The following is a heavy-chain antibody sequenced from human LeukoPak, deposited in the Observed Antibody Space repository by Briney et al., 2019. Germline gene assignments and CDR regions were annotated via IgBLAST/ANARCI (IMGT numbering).Heavy chain of an antibody. CDR2: ISYDGSNK. CDR3: AKDRVGATDLFDY. Sequence: GGSLRLSCAVSGFTFSSYGMHWVRQAPGKGLEWVAVISYDGSNKYYADSVKGRFTISRDNSKNTLYLQMNSLRAEDTAVYYCAKDRVGATDLFDYWGQGTLVTVSS. J-gene: IGHJ4*02. D-gene: IGHD1-26*01. CDR1: GFTFSSYG. V-gene: IGHV3-30*18.